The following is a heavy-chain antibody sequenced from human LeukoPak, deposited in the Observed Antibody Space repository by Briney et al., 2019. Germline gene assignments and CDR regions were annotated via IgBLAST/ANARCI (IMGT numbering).Heavy chain of an antibody. J-gene: IGHJ4*02. Sequence: GGSLRLSCAASGFTFDDYTMHWVRQAPGKGLEWVSLISWDGGSTYYADSVKGRFTISRDNSKNSLYLQMNSPRTEDTALYYCAKDIGCSGGSCYDDWGQGTLVTVSS. CDR3: AKDIGCSGGSCYDD. V-gene: IGHV3-43*01. CDR2: ISWDGGST. CDR1: GFTFDDYT. D-gene: IGHD2-15*01.